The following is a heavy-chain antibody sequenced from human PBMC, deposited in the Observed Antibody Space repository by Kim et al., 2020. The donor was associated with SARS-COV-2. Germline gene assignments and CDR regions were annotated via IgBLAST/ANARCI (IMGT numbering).Heavy chain of an antibody. D-gene: IGHD1-1*01. CDR3: ASYKNGGWNYYYYYGMDV. CDR2: INTNTGNP. V-gene: IGHV7-4-1*02. CDR1: GYTFTSYA. Sequence: ASVKVSCKASGYTFTSYAMNWVRQAPGQGLEWMGWINTNTGNPTYAQGFTGRFVFSLDTSVSTAYLQISSLKAEDTAVYYCASYKNGGWNYYYYYGMDVWGQGTTVTVSS. J-gene: IGHJ6*02.